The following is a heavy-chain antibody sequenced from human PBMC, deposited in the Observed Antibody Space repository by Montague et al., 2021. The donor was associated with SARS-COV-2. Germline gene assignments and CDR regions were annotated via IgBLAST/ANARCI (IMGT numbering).Heavy chain of an antibody. V-gene: IGHV4-59*01. D-gene: IGHD2-15*01. Sequence: SETLSLTCTVSGGSISSYYWSWIRQPPGKGLEWVGYMHSTGSTAXNPSLKSRVIISVDTSKTQISLKLSSVSAADTALYYCARAVVGAKTATIESWGQGTLVTVSS. J-gene: IGHJ4*02. CDR2: MHSTGST. CDR3: ARAVVGAKTATIES. CDR1: GGSISSYY.